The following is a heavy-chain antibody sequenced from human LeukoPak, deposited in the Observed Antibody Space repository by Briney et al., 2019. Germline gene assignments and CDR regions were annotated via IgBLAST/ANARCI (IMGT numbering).Heavy chain of an antibody. V-gene: IGHV4-39*01. D-gene: IGHD6-19*01. Sequence: PSETLSLTCTVSGGSISSSGYHWAWTRQPPGKGLEWIGNIYYSGGTYYKPSLKSRITISLDTSKNQFSLNLSSVTAPDTAVYYCARHVAVASRSYFDSWGQGTLVTVSS. CDR1: GGSISSSGYH. CDR3: ARHVAVASRSYFDS. J-gene: IGHJ4*02. CDR2: IYYSGGT.